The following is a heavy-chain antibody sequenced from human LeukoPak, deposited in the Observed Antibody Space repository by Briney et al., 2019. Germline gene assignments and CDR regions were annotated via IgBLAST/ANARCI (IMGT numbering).Heavy chain of an antibody. Sequence: SETLSLTCTVSGASLSNYYWSWIRQPAGKGLELIGRIYTSGSTNYNLSFKSRVTMSVDTSKNQFSLNLSSVTAADTAMYYCARGSLAPDYWGQGTLVTVSS. CDR3: ARGSLAPDY. J-gene: IGHJ4*02. CDR2: IYTSGST. CDR1: GASLSNYY. V-gene: IGHV4-4*07. D-gene: IGHD2-15*01.